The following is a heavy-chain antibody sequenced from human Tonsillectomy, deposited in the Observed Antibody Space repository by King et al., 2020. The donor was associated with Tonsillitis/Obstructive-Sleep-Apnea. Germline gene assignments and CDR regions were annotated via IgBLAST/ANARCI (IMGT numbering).Heavy chain of an antibody. CDR1: SSYY. D-gene: IGHD3-16*02. CDR3: AREVVWGSDRYPYFDY. CDR2: IYYSGNT. V-gene: IGHV4-39*02. Sequence: SSYYWDWIRQPPGKGLEWIGSIYYSGNTYYNPSLKSRVTISVDTSKNQFSVKLSSVTAAATAVYYCAREVVWGSDRYPYFDYWGQGTLVTVSS. J-gene: IGHJ4*02.